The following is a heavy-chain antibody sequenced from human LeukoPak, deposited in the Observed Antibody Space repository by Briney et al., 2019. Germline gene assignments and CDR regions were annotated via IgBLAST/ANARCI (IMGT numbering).Heavy chain of an antibody. J-gene: IGHJ4*02. Sequence: SQTLSLTCAISGDSVSASSTAWNWIRQFPSRGLEWLGRTYYTSKWYNDYAVSVKSRITINPDTSKNQFSLQLNSVTPEDTAVYYCVRGTRSAFDRWGQGTLVTVSS. D-gene: IGHD2-2*01. CDR2: TYYTSKWYN. V-gene: IGHV6-1*01. CDR3: VRGTRSAFDR. CDR1: GDSVSASSTA.